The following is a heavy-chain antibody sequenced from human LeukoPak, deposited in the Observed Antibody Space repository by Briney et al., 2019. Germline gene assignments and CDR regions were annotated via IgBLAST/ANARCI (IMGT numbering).Heavy chain of an antibody. V-gene: IGHV3-21*01. CDR2: ICSSSSYI. J-gene: IGHJ3*02. D-gene: IGHD1-26*01. CDR1: GFTFSSYS. Sequence: GGSLRLSCAASGFTFSSYSMNWVRQAPGKGLEWVSSICSSSSYIHSADSVRGRFTISRDNAKNSLFLQMNSLRAEDTAVYYCARDEWGDAFDIWGQGTMVTVFS. CDR3: ARDEWGDAFDI.